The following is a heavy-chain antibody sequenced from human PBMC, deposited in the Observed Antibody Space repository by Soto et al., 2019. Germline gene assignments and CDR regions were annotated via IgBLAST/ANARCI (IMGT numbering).Heavy chain of an antibody. Sequence: EVQLVESGGGLVQPGGSLRLSCEASGFAFTSYSMHWVRQAPGKGLEWVARIKSDGSSADYADSVRGRFTISRDNIKNILYLQMNSLRGQDTAVYYCASTFDTITYYFDSWGQGTLVTVTS. CDR1: GFAFTSYS. CDR2: IKSDGSSA. J-gene: IGHJ4*02. D-gene: IGHD3-9*01. CDR3: ASTFDTITYYFDS. V-gene: IGHV3-74*01.